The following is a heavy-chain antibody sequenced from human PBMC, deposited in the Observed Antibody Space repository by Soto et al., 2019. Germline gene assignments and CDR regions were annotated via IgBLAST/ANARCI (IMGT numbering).Heavy chain of an antibody. J-gene: IGHJ5*02. CDR1: GGSLSSYY. V-gene: IGHV4-59*01. CDR2: IYYSGST. D-gene: IGHD3-10*01. Sequence: SETLSLTCTVSGGSLSSYYWSWIRQPPGKGLEWIGYIYYSGSTNYNPSLKSRVTISVDTSKNQFSLKLSSVTAADTAVYYCARVTIGNWFDPWGQGTLVTVSS. CDR3: ARVTIGNWFDP.